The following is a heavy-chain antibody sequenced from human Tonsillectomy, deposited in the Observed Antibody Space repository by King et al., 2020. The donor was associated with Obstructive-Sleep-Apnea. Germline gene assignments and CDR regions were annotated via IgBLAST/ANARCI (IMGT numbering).Heavy chain of an antibody. Sequence: QLVQSGGGVVQPGRSLRLSCAASGFTFSSYAMHWVRQAPGKGLEWVAVISYDGSNKYYADSVKGRFTISRDNSKNTLYLQMNSLRAEDTAVYYCARDGYLTGYRHPIDYWGQGTLVTVSS. D-gene: IGHD3-9*01. CDR1: GFTFSSYA. CDR2: ISYDGSNK. CDR3: ARDGYLTGYRHPIDY. J-gene: IGHJ4*02. V-gene: IGHV3-30*04.